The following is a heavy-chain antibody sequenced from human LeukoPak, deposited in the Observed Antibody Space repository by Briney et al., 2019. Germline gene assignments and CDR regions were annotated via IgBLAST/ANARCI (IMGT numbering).Heavy chain of an antibody. CDR1: GFTFSNAW. CDR3: TTEPKHRGYYDSSGYFGIADDY. CDR2: IKSKTDGGTT. V-gene: IGHV3-15*01. Sequence: GGSLRLSCAASGFTFSNAWTSWVRQAPGKGLEWVGRIKSKTDGGTTDYAAPVKGRFTISRDDSKNTLYLQMNSLKTEDTAVYYCTTEPKHRGYYDSSGYFGIADDYWGQGTLVTVSS. D-gene: IGHD3-22*01. J-gene: IGHJ4*02.